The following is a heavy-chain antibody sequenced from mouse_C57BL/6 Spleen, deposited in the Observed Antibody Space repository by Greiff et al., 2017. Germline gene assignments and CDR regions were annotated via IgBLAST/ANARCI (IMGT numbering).Heavy chain of an antibody. Sequence: EVKVVASGEGLVKPGGSLKLSCAASGFTFSSYAMSWVRQTPEKRLEWVAYISSGGDYIYYADTVKGRFTLSRDNARNTLYLKMSSLKCGDTAMDYGTRDRAGRGYFDYWGQGTTLTVSS. J-gene: IGHJ2*01. CDR1: GFTFSSYA. D-gene: IGHD3-3*01. CDR2: ISSGGDYI. V-gene: IGHV5-9-1*02. CDR3: TRDRAGRGYFDY.